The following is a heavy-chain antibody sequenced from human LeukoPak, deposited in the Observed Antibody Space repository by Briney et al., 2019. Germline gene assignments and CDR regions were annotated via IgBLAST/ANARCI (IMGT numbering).Heavy chain of an antibody. CDR2: ISTYNGST. Sequence: ASVKVSCKAFGYTFTSQGISWAPQAPGQGLYWMGWISTYNGSTNYAQKFQGRVTMTTDTSTSTVYMELRSLRSDDTAVYYCARDVKFQVDYWGQGTLVTVSS. J-gene: IGHJ4*02. CDR3: ARDVKFQVDY. V-gene: IGHV1-18*01. D-gene: IGHD2-21*01. CDR1: GYTFTSQG.